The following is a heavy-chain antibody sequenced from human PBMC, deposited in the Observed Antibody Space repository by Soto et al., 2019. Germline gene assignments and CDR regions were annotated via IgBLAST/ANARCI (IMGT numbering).Heavy chain of an antibody. D-gene: IGHD5-12*01. Sequence: SETLSLTCAVYGGSFSNYHWSWIRQPPGKGLEWIGEINHWGSSNYNPSLKSRVTMSVDTSKNQFSLKVTSVTAADTAVYYCARDRRDGYNYFYYYGMDVWGQGXTVTVYS. V-gene: IGHV4-34*01. CDR2: INHWGSS. J-gene: IGHJ6*02. CDR3: ARDRRDGYNYFYYYGMDV. CDR1: GGSFSNYH.